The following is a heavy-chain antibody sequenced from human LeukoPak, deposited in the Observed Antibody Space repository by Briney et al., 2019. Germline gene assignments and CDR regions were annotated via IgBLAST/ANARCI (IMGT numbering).Heavy chain of an antibody. Sequence: PGGSLRLSCTASGFTFSNYPINFVRQAPGKGLEWVSAISGSGGSTYYADSVKGRFTISRDNSKNTLYLQMNSLRAEDTAVYYCASLSIAARGYWGQGTLVTVSS. CDR3: ASLSIAARGY. D-gene: IGHD6-6*01. J-gene: IGHJ4*02. V-gene: IGHV3-23*01. CDR1: GFTFSNYP. CDR2: ISGSGGST.